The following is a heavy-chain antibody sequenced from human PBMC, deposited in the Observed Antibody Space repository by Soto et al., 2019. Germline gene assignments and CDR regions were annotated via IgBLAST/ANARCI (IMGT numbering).Heavy chain of an antibody. J-gene: IGHJ4*02. Sequence: SETLSLTCTVSGGSISSSSYYWGWIRQPPGKGLEWIGSIYYSGSTYYNPSLKSRVTISVDTSKNQLSLKLSSVTAADTAVYYCARHMTYYYDSSGYHYFDYWGQGTLVTVSS. CDR3: ARHMTYYYDSSGYHYFDY. CDR2: IYYSGST. CDR1: GGSISSSSYY. V-gene: IGHV4-39*01. D-gene: IGHD3-22*01.